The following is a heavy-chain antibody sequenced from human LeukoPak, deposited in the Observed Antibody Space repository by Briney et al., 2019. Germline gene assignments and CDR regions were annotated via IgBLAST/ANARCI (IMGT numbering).Heavy chain of an antibody. V-gene: IGHV1-69*13. D-gene: IGHD3-22*01. CDR3: ARVSYYYDSSGYYGHDY. CDR2: IIPIFGTA. J-gene: IGHJ4*02. CDR1: GYTFTRSA. Sequence: GASVKVSCKASGYTFTRSAISWVRQAPGQGLEWMGGIIPIFGTANYAQKFQGRVTITADESTSTAYMELSSLRSEDTAVYYCARVSYYYDSSGYYGHDYWGQGTLVTVSS.